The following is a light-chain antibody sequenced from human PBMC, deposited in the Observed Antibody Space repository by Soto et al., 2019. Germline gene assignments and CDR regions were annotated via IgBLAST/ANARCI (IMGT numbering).Light chain of an antibody. CDR2: DAS. CDR1: QSISSW. CDR3: QQLNSFPIT. V-gene: IGKV1-5*01. J-gene: IGKJ5*01. Sequence: DIQMTQSPSTLSASVGDRVTITCRASQSISSWLAWYQQKPGKAPKLLIYDASSLESGVPSRFSGSGSGTEFTLTITSLQPEDFATYYCQQLNSFPITFGQGTRLEIK.